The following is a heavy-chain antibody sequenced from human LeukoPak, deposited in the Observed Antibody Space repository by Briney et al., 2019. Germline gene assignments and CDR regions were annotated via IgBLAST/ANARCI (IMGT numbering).Heavy chain of an antibody. V-gene: IGHV1-24*01. J-gene: IGHJ4*02. Sequence: GASVKVSCKVSGYTLTELSMHWVRQAPGKGLEWMGGFDPEDGETIYAQKFQGRVTMTEDTSTDTAYMELSSLRSEDTAVYYCARNRGVHGSGSYWVNYWGQGTLVTVSS. D-gene: IGHD3-10*01. CDR2: FDPEDGET. CDR1: GYTLTELS. CDR3: ARNRGVHGSGSYWVNY.